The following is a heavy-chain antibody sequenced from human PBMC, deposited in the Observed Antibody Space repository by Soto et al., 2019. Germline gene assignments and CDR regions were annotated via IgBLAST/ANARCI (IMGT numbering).Heavy chain of an antibody. CDR2: ISWNSGSI. D-gene: IGHD3-22*01. Sequence: GGSLRLSCAASGFTFDDYAMHWVRQAPGKGLEWVSGISWNSGSIGYADSVKGRFTISRDNAKNSLYLQMNSLRAEDTAVYYCAKDLSDYTMIRMVDAFDIWGQGTMVTVSS. CDR3: AKDLSDYTMIRMVDAFDI. CDR1: GFTFDDYA. V-gene: IGHV3-9*01. J-gene: IGHJ3*02.